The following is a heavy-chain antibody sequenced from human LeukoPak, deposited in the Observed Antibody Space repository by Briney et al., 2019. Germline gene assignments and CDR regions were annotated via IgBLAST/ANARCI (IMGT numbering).Heavy chain of an antibody. CDR3: AKSGSSSWPHFDC. CDR2: ISSSGGSP. Sequence: GGSLRLSCAASGFTFRSYAMSWVRQAPGKGLEWVSGISSSGGSPDYADSVKGRFTLPRDNSKNTLYLHMNSLRVEDTALYYCAKSGSSSWPHFDCWGQGTLVTASS. V-gene: IGHV3-23*01. CDR1: GFTFRSYA. J-gene: IGHJ4*02. D-gene: IGHD6-13*01.